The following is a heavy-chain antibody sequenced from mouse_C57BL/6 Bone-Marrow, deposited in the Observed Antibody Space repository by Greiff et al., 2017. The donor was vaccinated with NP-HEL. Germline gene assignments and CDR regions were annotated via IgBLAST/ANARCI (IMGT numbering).Heavy chain of an antibody. V-gene: IGHV2-2*01. Sequence: VQLQQSGPGLVQPSQSLSITCTVSGFSLTSYGVHWVRQSPGKGLEWLGVIWSGGSTDYNAAFISRLSISKDNFKSQVFFKMNSLQADDTAIYYCAGFITTVVAYWYFDVWGTGTTVTVSS. CDR1: GFSLTSYG. D-gene: IGHD1-1*01. CDR2: IWSGGST. CDR3: AGFITTVVAYWYFDV. J-gene: IGHJ1*03.